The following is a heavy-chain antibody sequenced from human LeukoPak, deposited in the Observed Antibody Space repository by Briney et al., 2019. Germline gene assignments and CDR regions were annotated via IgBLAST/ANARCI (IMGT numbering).Heavy chain of an antibody. CDR3: AKEGLSTTPGY. J-gene: IGHJ4*02. CDR1: GFTFSCSN. V-gene: IGHV3-21*01. D-gene: IGHD1-14*01. Sequence: GGSLRLSCAASGFTFSCSNLDGVRQAPGKGLEWVSSISSSSSSIYYTDSVKGRFTISRDNSKNSLYLQMNSLRAEDTAVYFCAKEGLSTTPGYGGQGTLVSASS. CDR2: ISSSSSSI.